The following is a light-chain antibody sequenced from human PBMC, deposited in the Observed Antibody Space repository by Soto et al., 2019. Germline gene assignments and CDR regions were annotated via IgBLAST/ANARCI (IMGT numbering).Light chain of an antibody. CDR3: SSYTSSRTHI. Sequence: QSALTQPASVSGSPGQSITIPCTGTSSDVGAYNYVSWYQQHPGKAPKRMIYEVSNRPSGVSNRFSGSKSGNTASLTISGVQAEDEADYYCSSYTSSRTHIFGEGTKVTVL. V-gene: IGLV2-14*01. J-gene: IGLJ2*01. CDR1: SSDVGAYNY. CDR2: EVS.